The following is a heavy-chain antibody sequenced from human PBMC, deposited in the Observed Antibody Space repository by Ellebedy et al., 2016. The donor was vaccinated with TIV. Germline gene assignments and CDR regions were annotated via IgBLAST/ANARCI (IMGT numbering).Heavy chain of an antibody. CDR2: SSHGGST. D-gene: IGHD1-14*01. CDR1: GELLNPYS. CDR3: ARVYHNPGHYYYMDV. V-gene: IGHV4-34*01. Sequence: MPSETLSLTCAVYGELLNPYSWSWIRQPPGKGLEWIGESSHGGSTKYNSSLSSRVTISIDTSKNQFSLRLRSVTAADTGVYYCARVYHNPGHYYYMDVWGRGTTVTVSS. J-gene: IGHJ6*03.